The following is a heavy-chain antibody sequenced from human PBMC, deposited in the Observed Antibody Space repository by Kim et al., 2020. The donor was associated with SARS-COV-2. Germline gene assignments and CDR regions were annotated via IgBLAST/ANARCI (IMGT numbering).Heavy chain of an antibody. CDR3: ARESYSSSWYGYFDL. J-gene: IGHJ2*01. Sequence: SVKGRFTISRDNSKNTLYLQINSRRAEDTAVYYCARESYSSSWYGYFDLWGRGTLVTVSS. D-gene: IGHD6-13*01. V-gene: IGHV3-30*01.